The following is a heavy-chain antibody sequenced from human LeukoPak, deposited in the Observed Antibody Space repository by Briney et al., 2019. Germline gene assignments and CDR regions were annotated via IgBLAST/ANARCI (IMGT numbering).Heavy chain of an antibody. CDR3: ARVTAVKLDY. V-gene: IGHV4-39*07. CDR2: INHSGST. CDR1: GVSIRSSYYY. J-gene: IGHJ4*02. Sequence: SETLSLTCTVSGVSIRSSYYYWGWIRQPPGKGLEWIGEINHSGSTNYNPSLKSRVTISVDTSKNQFSLKLSSVTAADTAVYYCARVTAVKLDYWGQGTLVTVSS. D-gene: IGHD5-18*01.